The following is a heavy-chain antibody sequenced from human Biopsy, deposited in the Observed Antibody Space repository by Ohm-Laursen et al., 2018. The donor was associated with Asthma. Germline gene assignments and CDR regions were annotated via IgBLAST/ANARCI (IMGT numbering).Heavy chain of an antibody. J-gene: IGHJ6*02. Sequence: SVTVSCKAPGGTFSNFAISWVRQAPGQGLEWLGGIMTVFGTTNYAQKFQGRVTITADESTSTAYMEVTSLRSEDTAIYHCARCQVGYSSGWSLLLKKIYYSGMDVWGQGTAVTVSS. V-gene: IGHV1-69*13. D-gene: IGHD6-19*01. CDR1: GGTFSNFA. CDR2: IMTVFGTT. CDR3: ARCQVGYSSGWSLLLKKIYYSGMDV.